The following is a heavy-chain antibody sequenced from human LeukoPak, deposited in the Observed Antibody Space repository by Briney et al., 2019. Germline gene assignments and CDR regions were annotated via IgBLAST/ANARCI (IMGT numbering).Heavy chain of an antibody. Sequence: GGSLRLSCAASGFTFSSYAMSWVRQAPGKVLEWVSAISGSGGSTYYADSVKGRFTISRDNSKNTLYLQMNSLRAEDTAVYYCAKDTSYSSSPTGGFWFDYWGQGTLVTVSS. D-gene: IGHD6-6*01. CDR3: AKDTSYSSSPTGGFWFDY. CDR2: ISGSGGST. V-gene: IGHV3-23*01. CDR1: GFTFSSYA. J-gene: IGHJ4*02.